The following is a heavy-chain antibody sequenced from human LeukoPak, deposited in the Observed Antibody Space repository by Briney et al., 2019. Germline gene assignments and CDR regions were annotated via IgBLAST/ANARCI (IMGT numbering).Heavy chain of an antibody. V-gene: IGHV3-30*02. CDR2: IRYDGSNK. CDR1: GFTFISYS. Sequence: PGGSLRLSCAASGFTFISYSIHWVRQAPGKGLEWVAFIRYDGSNKYYADSVKGRFTISRDNSKNTLYVQMNSLRAEDTAVYYCARDDSYGKQFSPKIDYWGQGTLVTVSS. CDR3: ARDDSYGKQFSPKIDY. D-gene: IGHD5-18*01. J-gene: IGHJ4*02.